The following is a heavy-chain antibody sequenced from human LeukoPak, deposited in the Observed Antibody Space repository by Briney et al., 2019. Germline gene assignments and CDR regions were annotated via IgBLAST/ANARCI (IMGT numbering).Heavy chain of an antibody. J-gene: IGHJ6*02. CDR1: GLTFSNYA. CDR2: ISGSGGST. D-gene: IGHD6-19*01. CDR3: AKETAVIGWYHGMDV. V-gene: IGHV3-23*01. Sequence: GGSLRLSCAASGLTFSNYAMSWVRQAPGKGLEWVSAISGSGGSTYYADSVKGRFTISRDNSKNTLYLQMNSLRAEDTAVYYCAKETAVIGWYHGMDVWGQWTTVTVSS.